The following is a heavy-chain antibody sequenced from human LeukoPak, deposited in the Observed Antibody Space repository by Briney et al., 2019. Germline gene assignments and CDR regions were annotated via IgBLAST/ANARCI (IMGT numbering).Heavy chain of an antibody. CDR3: ARDVPFGGV. J-gene: IGHJ6*02. Sequence: EPGGSLRLSCAASGFTFSNYWMSWVRQAPGKGLEWVANIKQDGSEKNYVGSVKGRFTIFRDDAKKSLYLQMNSLRAEDTAVHYCARDVPFGGVWGQGTTVTVSS. CDR2: IKQDGSEK. CDR1: GFTFSNYW. V-gene: IGHV3-7*03. D-gene: IGHD3-10*01.